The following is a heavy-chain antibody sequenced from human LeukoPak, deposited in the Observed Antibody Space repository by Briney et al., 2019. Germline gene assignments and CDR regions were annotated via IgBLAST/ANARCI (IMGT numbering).Heavy chain of an antibody. D-gene: IGHD3-16*01. J-gene: IGHJ4*02. CDR2: FHNSGTS. V-gene: IGHV4-59*01. CDR3: TRGAGWLIDY. CDR1: DDSISDYY. Sequence: SETLSLTFTVSDDSISDYYRGWIRQPPGKGLEWIGYFHNSGTSTYNPSLKSRVTISADTSKNQFSLKLNSLTTADTAVYYCTRGAGWLIDYWGQGILVTVSS.